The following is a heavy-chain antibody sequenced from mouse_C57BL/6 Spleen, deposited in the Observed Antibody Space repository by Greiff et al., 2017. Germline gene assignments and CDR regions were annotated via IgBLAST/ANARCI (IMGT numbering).Heavy chain of an antibody. V-gene: IGHV6-6*01. D-gene: IGHD1-2*01. CDR1: GFTFSDAW. CDR2: IRNKANNHAT. Sequence: EVQLQESGGGLVQPGGSMKLSCAASGFTFSDAWMDWVRQSPEKGLEWVAEIRNKANNHATYYAESVKGRFTISRDDSKSSVYLQMNSLRAEDTGIYYCTRVLHYYGNAMDYWGQGTSVTVSS. CDR3: TRVLHYYGNAMDY. J-gene: IGHJ4*01.